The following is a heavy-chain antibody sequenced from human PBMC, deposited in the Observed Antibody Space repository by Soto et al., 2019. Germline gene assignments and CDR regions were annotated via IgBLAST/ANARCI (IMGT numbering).Heavy chain of an antibody. D-gene: IGHD3-22*01. V-gene: IGHV3-30-3*01. CDR1: GFTFSSYA. CDR2: ISYDGSNK. Sequence: QVQLVESGGGVVQPGRSLRLSCAASGFTFSSYAMHWVRQAPGKGLEWVAVISYDGSNKYYADSVKGRFTISRDNSKNTRYLQMNSLRAEDTAVYYCARRQTPYYYDSSGYSYGMDVWGQGTTVTVSS. CDR3: ARRQTPYYYDSSGYSYGMDV. J-gene: IGHJ6*02.